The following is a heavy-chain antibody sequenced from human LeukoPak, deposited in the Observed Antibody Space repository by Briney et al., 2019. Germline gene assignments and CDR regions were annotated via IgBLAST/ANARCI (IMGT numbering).Heavy chain of an antibody. CDR3: ARDGRNYTNYNWFDP. CDR2: LSGTGGST. J-gene: IGHJ5*02. Sequence: GGSLRLSCAASGFTFSNYAMSWVRQAPGKGLEWVSTLSGTGGSTYYADSVKGRFTISRDNSKNTLHLQMNSLRAEDTAVYYCARDGRNYTNYNWFDPWGQGTLVTVSS. CDR1: GFTFSNYA. V-gene: IGHV3-23*01. D-gene: IGHD3-3*01.